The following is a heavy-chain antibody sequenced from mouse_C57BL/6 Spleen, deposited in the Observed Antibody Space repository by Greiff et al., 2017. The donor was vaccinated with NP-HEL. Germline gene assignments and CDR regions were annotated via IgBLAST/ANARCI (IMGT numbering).Heavy chain of an antibody. CDR1: GFTFSDYG. CDR2: ISSGSSTI. V-gene: IGHV5-17*01. D-gene: IGHD2-2*01. CDR3: AVIYYGYDVDY. Sequence: DVKLVESGGGLVKPGGSLKLSCAASGFTFSDYGMHWVRQAPEKGLEWVAYISSGSSTIYYADTVKGRFTISRDNAKNTLFLQMTSLRSEDTAMYYCAVIYYGYDVDYWGQGTTLTVSS. J-gene: IGHJ2*01.